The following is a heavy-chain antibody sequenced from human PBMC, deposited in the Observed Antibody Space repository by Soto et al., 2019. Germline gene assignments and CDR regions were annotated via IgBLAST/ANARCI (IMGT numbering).Heavy chain of an antibody. D-gene: IGHD2-21*01. CDR1: GGSFISYI. CDR3: AKSLVFVDHAYMDV. Sequence: QVQLVQSGAEVRKPGSSVKVSCEASGGSFISYIFTWVRQAPGQGLEWMGRSIPTQGRADYALKVQHRLTITADRSTQTVYVELRSLRPEDTALYYCAKSLVFVDHAYMDVWGKGTTVTVSS. CDR2: SIPTQGRA. V-gene: IGHV1-69*02. J-gene: IGHJ6*03.